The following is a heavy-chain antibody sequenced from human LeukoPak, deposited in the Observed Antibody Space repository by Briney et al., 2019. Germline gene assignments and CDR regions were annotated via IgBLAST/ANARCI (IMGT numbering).Heavy chain of an antibody. CDR3: ARDSGSSWYNGMDV. V-gene: IGHV3-23*01. J-gene: IGHJ6*02. Sequence: GGSLRLSCAASGFTFSSYAMSWVRQAPGKGLEWVSAISGSGGSTYYADSVKGRFTISRDNSKNTLYLQMNSLRAEDTAVYYCARDSGSSWYNGMDVWGQGTTVTVSS. D-gene: IGHD6-13*01. CDR1: GFTFSSYA. CDR2: ISGSGGST.